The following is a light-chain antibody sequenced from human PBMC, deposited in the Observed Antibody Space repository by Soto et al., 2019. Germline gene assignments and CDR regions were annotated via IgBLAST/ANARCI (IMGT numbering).Light chain of an antibody. CDR3: QQYNSYPWT. Sequence: DIQLPQSPSTLSGSVGDRVTITCRASQSISGWLAWYQQKPGKAPKLLIYDVSSLESGVPSRFSGSGSGTEFTLAISSLQPDDFATYYCQQYNSYPWTFGQGTKVDIK. V-gene: IGKV1-5*01. J-gene: IGKJ1*01. CDR2: DVS. CDR1: QSISGW.